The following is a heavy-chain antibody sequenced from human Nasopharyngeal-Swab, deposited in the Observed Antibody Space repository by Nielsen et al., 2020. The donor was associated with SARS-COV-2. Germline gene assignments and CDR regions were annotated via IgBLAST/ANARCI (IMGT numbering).Heavy chain of an antibody. J-gene: IGHJ4*02. CDR1: GFDFNNFG. CDR3: ARMDFIASRDY. V-gene: IGHV3-NL1*01. Sequence: GESLKISCAASGFDFNNFGMHWVRQAPGKGLEWVAVIYSRGETHYTDSVRGRFTISRDNSKNMVNLQLNSLRAEDTAVYYRARMDFIASRDYWGQGTLVTVSS. D-gene: IGHD6-13*01. CDR2: IYSRGET.